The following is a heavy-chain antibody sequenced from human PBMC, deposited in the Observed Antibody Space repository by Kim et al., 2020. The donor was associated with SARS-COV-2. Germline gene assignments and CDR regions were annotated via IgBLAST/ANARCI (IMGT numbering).Heavy chain of an antibody. CDR2: K. Sequence: KYYADSVKGRFTISRDNSKNTLYLQMNSLRAEDTAVYYCAKGGYDYGMDVWGQGTTVTVSS. V-gene: IGHV3-30*02. D-gene: IGHD5-12*01. CDR3: AKGGYDYGMDV. J-gene: IGHJ6*02.